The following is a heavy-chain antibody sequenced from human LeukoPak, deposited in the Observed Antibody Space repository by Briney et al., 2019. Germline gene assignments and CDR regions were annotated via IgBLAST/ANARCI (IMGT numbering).Heavy chain of an antibody. J-gene: IGHJ4*02. V-gene: IGHV3-NL1*01. CDR1: GFTFSSYG. CDR2: IYSGGST. CDR3: ARDNMAEDY. D-gene: IGHD2/OR15-2a*01. Sequence: GGSLRLSCAASGFTFSSYGMHWVRQAPGKGLEWVSVIYSGGSTYYADSVRGRFTISRDNSKNTLYLQMNSLRAEDTAVYYCARDNMAEDYWGQGTLVTVSS.